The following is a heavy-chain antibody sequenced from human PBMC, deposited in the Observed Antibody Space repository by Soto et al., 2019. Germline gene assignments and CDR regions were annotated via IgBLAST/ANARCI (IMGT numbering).Heavy chain of an antibody. Sequence: VASLKVSCKASGYTFTSYYMHWVRQAPGQGLEWMGIINPSGGSTSYAQKFQGRVTMTRDTSTSTVYMELSSLRSEDTAVYYCAFQAGGRGNWFDPWGQGTLVTVSS. D-gene: IGHD3-10*01. CDR1: GYTFTSYY. J-gene: IGHJ5*02. CDR2: INPSGGST. CDR3: AFQAGGRGNWFDP. V-gene: IGHV1-46*01.